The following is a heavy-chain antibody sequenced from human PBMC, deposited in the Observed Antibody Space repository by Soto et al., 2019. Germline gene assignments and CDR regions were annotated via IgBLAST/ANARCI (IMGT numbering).Heavy chain of an antibody. Sequence: EVQLVESGGGLVQPGVSLRLSCAASGFTFSSYWMHWVRQVPGKGLVWVSHIDSDGNSTTYADSVKGRFTISRDNAKNKVYLQMISLRADDTDVYYCVRDDVGVGIDYCGLGTLVTVSS. CDR1: GFTFSSYW. J-gene: IGHJ4*02. CDR2: IDSDGNST. D-gene: IGHD2-8*01. V-gene: IGHV3-74*03. CDR3: VRDDVGVGIDY.